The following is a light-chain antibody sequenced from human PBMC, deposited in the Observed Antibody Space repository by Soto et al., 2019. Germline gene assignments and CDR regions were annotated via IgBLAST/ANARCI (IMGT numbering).Light chain of an antibody. CDR2: DVS. J-gene: IGLJ2*01. CDR3: GSYTSSDTMI. V-gene: IGLV2-14*03. CDR1: SSDIGRYNY. Sequence: QSALTQPASVSGSPGQSINISCTGTSSDIGRYNYVSWYQHSPGKAPKLIIYDVSDRPSGVSNRFSGSKSGTTASLTISGLQAEDEADYYCGSYTSSDTMIFGGGTKVTVL.